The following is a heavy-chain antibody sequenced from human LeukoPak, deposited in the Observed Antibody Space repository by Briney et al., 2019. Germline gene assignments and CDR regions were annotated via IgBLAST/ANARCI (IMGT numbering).Heavy chain of an antibody. V-gene: IGHV3-21*01. D-gene: IGHD4-23*01. CDR3: ARDLYGGNSGECY. CDR2: ISSSSSYI. CDR1: GFTFSSYS. Sequence: GGSLRLSCAASGFTFSSYSMNWVRQAPGKGLEWVSSISSSSSYIYYADSVKGRFTISRDNAKNSLYLQVNSLRAEDTAVYYCARDLYGGNSGECYWGQGTLVTVSS. J-gene: IGHJ4*02.